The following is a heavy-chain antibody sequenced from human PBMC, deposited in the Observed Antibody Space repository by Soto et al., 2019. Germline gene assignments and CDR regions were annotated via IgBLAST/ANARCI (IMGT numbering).Heavy chain of an antibody. CDR1: GYTFTSYT. CDR2: INTGNGNT. CDR3: ARGDTMVRGVIIDYFDY. J-gene: IGHJ4*02. Sequence: QVQLVQSGAEVKKPGASVKVSCKASGYTFTSYTLHWVRQAPGQRLEWMGWINTGNGNTKYSQKFQGRVTITRDTSASTADMELSSLRSEDTAVYYCARGDTMVRGVIIDYFDYWGQGTLVTVSS. V-gene: IGHV1-3*04. D-gene: IGHD3-10*01.